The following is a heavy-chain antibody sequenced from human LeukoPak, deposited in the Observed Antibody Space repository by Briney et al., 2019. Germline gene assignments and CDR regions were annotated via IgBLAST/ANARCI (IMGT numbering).Heavy chain of an antibody. CDR2: IHTSGST. CDR3: ARDGIVVVPAAINWYFDL. V-gene: IGHV4-4*07. J-gene: IGHJ2*01. D-gene: IGHD2-2*01. CDR1: GGSISSYY. Sequence: SETLSLTCTVSGGSISSYYWSWIRQPAGKGLEWIGRIHTSGSTNYNPSLKSRVTMSVDTSKNQFSLKLSSVTAADTAVYYCARDGIVVVPAAINWYFDLWGRGTLVTVSS.